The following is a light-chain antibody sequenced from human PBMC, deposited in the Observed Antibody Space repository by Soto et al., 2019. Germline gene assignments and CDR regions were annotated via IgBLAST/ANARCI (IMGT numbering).Light chain of an antibody. CDR2: GAS. Sequence: EIGLTQSPGTLSLSRGERATRSCRASQSVSSSYLAWYQQKPGQAPRLLIYGASSRATGIPDRFSGNGSGTDFTLTISRLEPEDFAVYYCQQYGSSLTWTFGQGTKVDIK. CDR1: QSVSSSY. J-gene: IGKJ1*01. V-gene: IGKV3-20*01. CDR3: QQYGSSLTWT.